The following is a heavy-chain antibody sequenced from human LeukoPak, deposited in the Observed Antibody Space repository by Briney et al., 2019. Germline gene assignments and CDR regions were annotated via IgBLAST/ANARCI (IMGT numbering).Heavy chain of an antibody. V-gene: IGHV3-23*01. D-gene: IGHD5-18*01. Sequence: GASLRLSCAASGFTFSSYATSWVRQAPGKGLEWVSAISGSGGSTYYADSVKGRFTISRDNSKNTLYLQMNSLRAEDTAVYYCAKGLVDTAMVAVLEYWGQGTLVTVSS. CDR3: AKGLVDTAMVAVLEY. CDR2: ISGSGGST. CDR1: GFTFSSYA. J-gene: IGHJ4*02.